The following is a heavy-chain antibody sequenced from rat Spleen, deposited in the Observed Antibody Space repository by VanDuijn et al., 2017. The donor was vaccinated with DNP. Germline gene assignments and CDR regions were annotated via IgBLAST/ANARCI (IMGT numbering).Heavy chain of an antibody. V-gene: IGHV2-32*01. CDR1: GFSFTNYH. J-gene: IGHJ1*01. Sequence: QVQLKESGPGLVQPSQTLSLTCTVSGFSFTNYHVHWVRQPPGKGLEWMGVMWSDGDTSYNSALKSRLSISRDTSKSQVFLKMNSLQTEDTAIYFCTRVLYNGYQRHYWSFDFWGPGTMVTVSS. CDR3: TRVLYNGYQRHYWSFDF. D-gene: IGHD1-6*01. CDR2: MWSDGDT.